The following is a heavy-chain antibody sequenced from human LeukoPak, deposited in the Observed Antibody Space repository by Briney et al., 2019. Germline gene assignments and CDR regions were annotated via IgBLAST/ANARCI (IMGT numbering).Heavy chain of an antibody. Sequence: GGSLRLSCAASGFTFSSYGMHWVRQGPGKGLEWVAFIRYDGSNKYYADSVKGRFTISRDNAKNTLNLQMNSLRAEDTAVYYCARDLGQYYDTSDNWFDPWGQGTLVTVSS. V-gene: IGHV3-30*02. CDR2: IRYDGSNK. CDR3: ARDLGQYYDTSDNWFDP. J-gene: IGHJ5*02. D-gene: IGHD3-22*01. CDR1: GFTFSSYG.